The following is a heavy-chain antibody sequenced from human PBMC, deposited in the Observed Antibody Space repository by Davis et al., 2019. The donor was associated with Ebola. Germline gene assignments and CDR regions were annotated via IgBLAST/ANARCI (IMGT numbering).Heavy chain of an antibody. CDR1: AYTFTVYY. J-gene: IGHJ6*02. D-gene: IGHD3-10*01. Sequence: AASALVSCNASAYTFTVYYMHCVRHAPAQGLEWMGWINPNSGGTDYAQKFQGRVTMTRDTSISTAYMEQSRLRSDDTAVYYCARNSGSYYYYGMDVWGQGTTVTVSS. CDR2: INPNSGGT. CDR3: ARNSGSYYYYGMDV. V-gene: IGHV1-2*02.